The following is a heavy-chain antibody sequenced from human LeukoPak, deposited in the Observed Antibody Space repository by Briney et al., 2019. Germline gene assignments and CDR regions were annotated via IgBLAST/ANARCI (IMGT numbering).Heavy chain of an antibody. CDR3: AGGYANYFDY. Sequence: SETLSLTCTVSGGSISSSSYYWGWIRQPPGKGLEWIGSIYYSGSTYYNPSLKSRVTISVDTSRNQFSLKLSSVTAADTAVYYCAGGYANYFDYWGQGTLVTVSS. CDR1: GGSISSSSYY. V-gene: IGHV4-39*01. D-gene: IGHD1-1*01. CDR2: IYYSGST. J-gene: IGHJ4*02.